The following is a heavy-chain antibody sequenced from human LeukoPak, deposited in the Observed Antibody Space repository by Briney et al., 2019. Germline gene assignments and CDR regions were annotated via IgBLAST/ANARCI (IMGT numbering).Heavy chain of an antibody. J-gene: IGHJ4*02. CDR3: AKSPIQLWLNVDY. CDR2: IPYDGSNK. Sequence: GGSLRLSCAASGFTFTSYGMHWVRQAPGKGLEWVAVIPYDGSNKYYADSVKGRFTISRDNSKNTLYLQMNSLRAEDTAVYYCAKSPIQLWLNVDYWGQGTLVAVSS. V-gene: IGHV3-30*18. CDR1: GFTFTSYG. D-gene: IGHD5-18*01.